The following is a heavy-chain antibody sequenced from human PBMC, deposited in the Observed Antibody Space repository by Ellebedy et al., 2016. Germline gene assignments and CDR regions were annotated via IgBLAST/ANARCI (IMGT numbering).Heavy chain of an antibody. CDR2: IKSKTDGGAA. D-gene: IGHD5-18*01. V-gene: IGHV3-15*01. CDR3: TTVYRYNYDSV. Sequence: GGSLRLSCAASGFTFSNAWMNWVRQAPGKGLEWVGRIKSKTDGGAADYAAPVKGRFTISRDDSKNTLYLQMNSMKTEDTAVYFCTTVYRYNYDSVWGQGTLVTVSS. J-gene: IGHJ4*02. CDR1: GFTFSNAW.